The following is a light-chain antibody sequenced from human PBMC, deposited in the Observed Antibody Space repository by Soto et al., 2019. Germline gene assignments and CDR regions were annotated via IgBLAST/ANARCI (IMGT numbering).Light chain of an antibody. Sequence: DIQMTQSPSTLSASVGDRVTITCRASQSISTWLAWYQQEPGKAPKLLIYDASILETGVPSRFSGSGSGTDFTFTISSLQPEDFATYYCQQLNSYPITFGQGTRLEI. CDR2: DAS. CDR1: QSISTW. V-gene: IGKV1-5*01. J-gene: IGKJ5*01. CDR3: QQLNSYPIT.